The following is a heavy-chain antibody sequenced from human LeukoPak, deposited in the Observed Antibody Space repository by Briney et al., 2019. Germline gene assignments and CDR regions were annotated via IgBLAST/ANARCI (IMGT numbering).Heavy chain of an antibody. Sequence: ASVKVSCKAFGYSFTNYAMNWVRQAPGQGLEWMGWINTDTGNPTYAQGFTGRFVFSLDTSVSTAYLQISSLKAEDTALYYCARNQYCSSTNCYGGRGALDFWGQGTLLTVSS. J-gene: IGHJ4*02. CDR3: ARNQYCSSTNCYGGRGALDF. CDR2: INTDTGNP. D-gene: IGHD2-2*01. V-gene: IGHV7-4-1*02. CDR1: GYSFTNYA.